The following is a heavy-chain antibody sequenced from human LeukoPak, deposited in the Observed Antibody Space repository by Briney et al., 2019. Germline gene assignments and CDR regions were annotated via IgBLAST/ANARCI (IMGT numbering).Heavy chain of an antibody. V-gene: IGHV4-39*07. Sequence: PSETLSLTCTVSGDSISSSSYYWGWIRQPPGKGLEWIGSICYSGSTSYNPSLKSRVTISLDTSKNQFSLKLSSVTAADTAVYYCARGSSSWFDPWGQGTLVTVSS. CDR1: GDSISSSSYY. D-gene: IGHD6-13*01. CDR3: ARGSSSWFDP. CDR2: ICYSGST. J-gene: IGHJ5*02.